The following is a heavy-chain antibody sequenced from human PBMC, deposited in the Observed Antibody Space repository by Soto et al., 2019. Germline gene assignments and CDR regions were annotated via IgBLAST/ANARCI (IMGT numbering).Heavy chain of an antibody. Sequence: VLLIQSGAEVKKPGASVKVSCKASGYNFTSYYMHWVRQAPGQGLEWMGIINPKNGKTTYAQKFQGRITVTRATSTTTVYMELKSMRSEDTAVYYCVAGMDVWGQGTTVIVSS. CDR1: GYNFTSYY. V-gene: IGHV1-46*01. J-gene: IGHJ6*02. CDR3: VAGMDV. CDR2: INPKNGKT.